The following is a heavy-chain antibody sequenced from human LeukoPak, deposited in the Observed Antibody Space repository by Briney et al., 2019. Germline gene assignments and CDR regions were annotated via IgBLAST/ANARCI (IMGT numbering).Heavy chain of an antibody. D-gene: IGHD2-2*02. CDR1: GGSISSSSYY. J-gene: IGHJ4*02. Sequence: PSETLSLTCTVSGGSISSSSYYWGWIRQPPGKGLEWIGSIYYSGSTYYNPSLKSRVTISVDTSKNQFSLKLSSVTAADTAVYYCARFIVVVPAAIRRYYFDYWGQGTLVTVSS. CDR2: IYYSGST. V-gene: IGHV4-39*07. CDR3: ARFIVVVPAAIRRYYFDY.